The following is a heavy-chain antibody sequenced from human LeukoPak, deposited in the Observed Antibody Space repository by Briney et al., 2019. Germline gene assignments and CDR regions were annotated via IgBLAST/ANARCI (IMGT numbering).Heavy chain of an antibody. V-gene: IGHV4-61*01. CDR3: ARTGSTGGY. D-gene: IGHD1-1*01. CDR1: GGSVSGGNYY. J-gene: IGHJ4*02. CDR2: IHYSGST. Sequence: SETLSLTCTVSGGSVSGGNYYCSWIRQSPGKGLGWIGYIHYSGSTVYNPSLKSRVTMSIDTSKNQFSLNLSSVTAADTAVYYCARTGSTGGYWGQGNLVTVSS.